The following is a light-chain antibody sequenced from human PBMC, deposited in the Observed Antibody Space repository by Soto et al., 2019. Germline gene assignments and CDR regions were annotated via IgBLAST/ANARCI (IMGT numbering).Light chain of an antibody. CDR3: QQRSTWPPT. CDR2: DAS. J-gene: IGKJ2*01. Sequence: EIVLTQSPATMSLSPGERATLSCRTSQSVSRNLAWYQQKPGQAPRLLIYDASQRATGIAARFSGSGSGTDFTLTINSLEPEDFAVYYCQQRSTWPPTFGQGTKLEI. V-gene: IGKV3-11*01. CDR1: QSVSRN.